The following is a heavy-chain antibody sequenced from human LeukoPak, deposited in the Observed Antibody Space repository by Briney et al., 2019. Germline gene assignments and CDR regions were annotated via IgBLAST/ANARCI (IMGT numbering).Heavy chain of an antibody. Sequence: PSETLSLTCTVSGYSISSGYYWGWIRQPPGKGLEWIGNIYHTGYSYSNPSLKSRVSLSVDTSKNQFSLRLSSVTAADTAVYFCAREGAGVFYIRSGNPAGDVFDSGAKG. CDR3: AREGAGVFYIRSGNPAGDVFDS. CDR2: IYHTGYS. J-gene: IGHJ3*02. CDR1: GYSISSGYY. V-gene: IGHV4-38-2*02. D-gene: IGHD4-23*01.